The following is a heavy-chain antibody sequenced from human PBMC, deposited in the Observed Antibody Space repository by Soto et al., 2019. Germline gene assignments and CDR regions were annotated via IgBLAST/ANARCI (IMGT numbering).Heavy chain of an antibody. D-gene: IGHD3-10*01. CDR3: ARHCPIVFLWFGDARGWFDP. CDR2: IYYSGST. V-gene: IGHV4-39*01. Sequence: QLQLQESGPGLVKPSETLSLTCTVSGGSISSSSYYWGWIRQPPGKGLEWIGSIYYSGSTYYNPSLKSRVTISVDTSKNQFSLKLSSVTAADTAVYYCARHCPIVFLWFGDARGWFDPWGQGTLVTVSS. J-gene: IGHJ5*02. CDR1: GGSISSSSYY.